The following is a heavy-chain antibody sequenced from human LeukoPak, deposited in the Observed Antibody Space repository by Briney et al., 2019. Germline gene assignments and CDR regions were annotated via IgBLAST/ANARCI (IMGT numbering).Heavy chain of an antibody. CDR2: VHYSGST. Sequence: SETLSLTCSVSGGSISSSSYFWGWIRQPPGKGLEWIASVHYSGSTYYNPSLKSRLTISVDTSKNQFSLKLSSVTAADTALYYCARENGYRYDYWGQGTLVTVSS. D-gene: IGHD5-18*01. V-gene: IGHV4-39*07. J-gene: IGHJ4*02. CDR1: GGSISSSSYF. CDR3: ARENGYRYDY.